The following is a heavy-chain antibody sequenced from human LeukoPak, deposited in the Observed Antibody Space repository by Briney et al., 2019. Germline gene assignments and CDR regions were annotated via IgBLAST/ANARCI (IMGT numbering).Heavy chain of an antibody. CDR1: GFTFSSYE. CDR2: ISSSGSTI. Sequence: GGSLRLSCAARGFTFSSYEMNWVRQAPGKGLEWVSYISSSGSTIYYADSVKGRFTISRDNAKNSLYLQMNSLRAEDTAVYYCAREIRGFCDYWGQGTLVTVSS. CDR3: AREIRGFCDY. J-gene: IGHJ4*02. V-gene: IGHV3-48*03. D-gene: IGHD3-10*01.